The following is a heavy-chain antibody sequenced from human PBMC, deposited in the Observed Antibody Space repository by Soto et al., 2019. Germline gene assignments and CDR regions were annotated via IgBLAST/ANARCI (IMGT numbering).Heavy chain of an antibody. Sequence: QVQLVESGGGVVQPGRSLRLSCAASGFTFSSYAMHWVRQAPGKGLEWVAVISYDGSNKYYADSVKGRFTISRDNSKNTLHLQMNSLRAEDTAVYYCARDLGYGDSYFDYWGQGTLVTVSS. CDR2: ISYDGSNK. V-gene: IGHV3-30-3*01. J-gene: IGHJ4*02. CDR1: GFTFSSYA. CDR3: ARDLGYGDSYFDY. D-gene: IGHD4-17*01.